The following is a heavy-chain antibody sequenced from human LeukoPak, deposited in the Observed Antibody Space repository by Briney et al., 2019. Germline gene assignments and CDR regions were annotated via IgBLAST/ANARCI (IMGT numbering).Heavy chain of an antibody. Sequence: PSGTLSLTCAVSGGSISSGGYSWSWIRQPPGKGLEWIGYIYHSGSTYYNPSLKSRVTISIDRSKNQFSLKLSSVTAADTAVYYCARVADAVEIAAGSWDYWGQGTLVTVSS. D-gene: IGHD6-13*01. J-gene: IGHJ4*02. CDR1: GGSISSGGYS. V-gene: IGHV4-30-2*01. CDR2: IYHSGST. CDR3: ARVADAVEIAAGSWDY.